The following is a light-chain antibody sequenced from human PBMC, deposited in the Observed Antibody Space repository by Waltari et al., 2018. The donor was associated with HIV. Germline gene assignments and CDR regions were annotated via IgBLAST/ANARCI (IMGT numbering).Light chain of an antibody. CDR2: EVT. V-gene: IGLV2-8*01. Sequence: QSALTQSPSASGSPGQSVPISCTGTSSDVGGYNYVSWYQQHPGKAPKLIIYEVTQRPSGVPDRFSGSKSGNTASLTVSGLQAEDEADYFCSSYAGNNNVVFGGGAKLTVL. CDR1: SSDVGGYNY. CDR3: SSYAGNNNVV. J-gene: IGLJ2*01.